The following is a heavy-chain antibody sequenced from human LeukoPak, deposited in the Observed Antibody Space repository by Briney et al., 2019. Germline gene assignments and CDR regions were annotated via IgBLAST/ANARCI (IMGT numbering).Heavy chain of an antibody. CDR3: ARAHSLNCNDRDRTIDS. D-gene: IGHD1-1*01. Sequence: ASVKVSCKASGYTFNSYHMHWLRQAPGQGLEWMGIINPSGGSTSYAQKFQGRVTMTRDTSTSSVYMELSSLTSDTVAVYYWARAHSLNCNDRDRTIDSWGQGTLVTVSS. V-gene: IGHV1-46*02. CDR2: INPSGGST. J-gene: IGHJ4*02. CDR1: GYTFNSYH.